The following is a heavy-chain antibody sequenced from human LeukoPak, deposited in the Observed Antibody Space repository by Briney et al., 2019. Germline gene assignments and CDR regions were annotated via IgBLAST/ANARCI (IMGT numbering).Heavy chain of an antibody. Sequence: ASVTVSFKASGYTFTSYDINWVRQATGQGREWMGWMNPNSGNTGYAQKFQGRVTMTRNTSISTAYMELSSLRSEDTAVYYCARDDISGGYFDLWGRGTLVTVSS. CDR1: GYTFTSYD. CDR2: MNPNSGNT. CDR3: ARDDISGGYFDL. D-gene: IGHD3-22*01. V-gene: IGHV1-8*01. J-gene: IGHJ2*01.